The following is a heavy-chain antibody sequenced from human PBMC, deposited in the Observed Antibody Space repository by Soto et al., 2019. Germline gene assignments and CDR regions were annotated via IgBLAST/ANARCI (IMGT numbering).Heavy chain of an antibody. J-gene: IGHJ5*02. CDR2: IYHSGST. CDR1: GGSIRSSHW. Sequence: QVQLLESGPGLVKPSETLSLICTVSGGSIRSSHWWSWVRQPPGKGLERIGEIYHSGSTNLAPSLKSRVTLSVDKSKNQSSLKLTSVTAADTAVYYCARDKATVGGYNLYDPWGQGILVTVSS. CDR3: ARDKATVGGYNLYDP. D-gene: IGHD3-16*01. V-gene: IGHV4-4*02.